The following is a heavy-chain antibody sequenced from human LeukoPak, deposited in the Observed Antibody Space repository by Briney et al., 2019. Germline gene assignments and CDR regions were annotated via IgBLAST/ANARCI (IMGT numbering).Heavy chain of an antibody. D-gene: IGHD1-26*01. CDR3: ARQHAPDSGSNYYSDL. CDR2: IYYGGST. V-gene: IGHV4-39*01. J-gene: IGHJ2*01. Sequence: PSETLSLTCTVSGGSISSSSYNWGWIRQPPGKGLEWIGTIYYGGSTYYNPSLKSRVTISVDTSKNQFSLKLSSVTAADTAVYYCARQHAPDSGSNYYSDLWGRGTQVTVSS. CDR1: GGSISSSSYN.